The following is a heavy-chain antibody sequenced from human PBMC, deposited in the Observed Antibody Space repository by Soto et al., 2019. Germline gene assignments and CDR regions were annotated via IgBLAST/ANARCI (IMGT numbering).Heavy chain of an antibody. CDR1: GYTFTSYG. J-gene: IGHJ3*02. Sequence: ASVKVSCKASGYTFTSYGISWVRQAPGQGLEWMGWISAYNGDTNSAQSLQGRVTMTTDTSTRTAYMELRSLRSDDTAVYYCARRDWESNYVFDIWGQGTMVTVS. V-gene: IGHV1-18*04. CDR2: ISAYNGDT. D-gene: IGHD3-16*01. CDR3: ARRDWESNYVFDI.